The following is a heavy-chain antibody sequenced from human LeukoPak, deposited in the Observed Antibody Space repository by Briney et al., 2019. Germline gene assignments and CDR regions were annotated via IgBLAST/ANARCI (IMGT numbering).Heavy chain of an antibody. CDR2: ISAYNGNT. Sequence: ASVKVSCKASGYTFTSYGISWVRQAPGQGLEWMGWISAYNGNTNYAQKLQGRVTMTTDTSTSTVYMELRSLRSDDTAVYYCARDSTAVAGLDYWGQGTLVTVSS. J-gene: IGHJ4*02. CDR3: ARDSTAVAGLDY. V-gene: IGHV1-18*01. D-gene: IGHD6-19*01. CDR1: GYTFTSYG.